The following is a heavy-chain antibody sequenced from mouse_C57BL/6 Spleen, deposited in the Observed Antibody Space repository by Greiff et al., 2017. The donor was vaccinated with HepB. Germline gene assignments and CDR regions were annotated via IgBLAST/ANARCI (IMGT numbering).Heavy chain of an antibody. V-gene: IGHV1-82*01. CDR1: GYAFSSSW. D-gene: IGHD2-3*01. Sequence: QVQLQQSGRELVKPGVSVKISCKASGYAFSSSWMNWVQQRPGKGLEWIGRIYTGAGDTNYNGTFKGKVTLTTDNSSSTAYMQLSSLKSEDSAFYFCARGGGWLLNYAMDYWGQGTSVTVSS. CDR2: IYTGAGDT. CDR3: ARGGGWLLNYAMDY. J-gene: IGHJ4*01.